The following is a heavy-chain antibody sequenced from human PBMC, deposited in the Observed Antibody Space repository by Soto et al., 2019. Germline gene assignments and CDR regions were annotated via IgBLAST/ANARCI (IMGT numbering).Heavy chain of an antibody. D-gene: IGHD3-10*01. CDR1: GFIVSINY. J-gene: IGHJ4*02. V-gene: IGHV3-53*04. Sequence: PGGPLRLSFAASGFIVSINYITWVLQAPGKGLESVSLLYSGGDKQYEDPVKGRFTIYSQSSQNTTSLQMNSMRTEEPATYYCVRGRYGSEIHWGQGTKVTVSS. CDR2: LYSGGDK. CDR3: VRGRYGSEIH.